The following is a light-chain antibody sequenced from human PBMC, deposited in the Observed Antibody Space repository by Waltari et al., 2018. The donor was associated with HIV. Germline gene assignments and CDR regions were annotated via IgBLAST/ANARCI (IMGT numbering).Light chain of an antibody. Sequence: QSVLTQPPSASGTPGQRVTIPCSGSSSNIGINYVYWYQQLPGTAPKLLIYRNNQRPSGVPDRFSGSKSGTSASLAISGLRSEDEADYYCAAWDDSLSAYYVFGTGTKVTVL. J-gene: IGLJ1*01. V-gene: IGLV1-47*01. CDR2: RNN. CDR3: AAWDDSLSAYYV. CDR1: SSNIGINY.